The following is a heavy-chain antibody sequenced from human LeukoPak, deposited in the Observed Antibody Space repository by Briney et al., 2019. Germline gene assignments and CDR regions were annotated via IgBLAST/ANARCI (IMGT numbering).Heavy chain of an antibody. D-gene: IGHD3-10*01. CDR3: ARANYYGSRKKDLDY. CDR1: GYTFTTYD. J-gene: IGHJ4*02. V-gene: IGHV1-8*01. CDR2: MNPNSGNT. Sequence: ASVKVSSKASGYTFTTYDSNWVRQATGQGLEWLGWMNPNSGNTGYAQKFQGRVTMTRNTSMSTAYMELNSQRSEDTAVYYCARANYYGSRKKDLDYWGQGTLVTVSS.